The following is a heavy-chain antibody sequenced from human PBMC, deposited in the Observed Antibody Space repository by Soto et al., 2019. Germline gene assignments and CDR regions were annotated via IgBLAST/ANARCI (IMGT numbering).Heavy chain of an antibody. J-gene: IGHJ6*02. Sequence: QVQLVQSGAEVKKPGSSVKVSCKASGGTFSSYAISWGRQAPGQGLEWMGGIIPIFGTANYAQKFQGRVTITADESTSTAYMELSSLSSEDTAVYYCARGDCSSTSCPKSYYSYGMDVWGQGTTVTVSS. V-gene: IGHV1-69*01. CDR3: ARGDCSSTSCPKSYYSYGMDV. CDR1: GGTFSSYA. CDR2: IIPIFGTA. D-gene: IGHD2-2*01.